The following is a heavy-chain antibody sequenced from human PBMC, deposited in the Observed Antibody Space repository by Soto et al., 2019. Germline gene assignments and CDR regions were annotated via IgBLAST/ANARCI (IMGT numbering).Heavy chain of an antibody. V-gene: IGHV4-59*01. J-gene: IGHJ5*02. Sequence: TLSLTCTVSGGSITSYNWNWLRQPPGKALEWIGYVYNSGSTNYNPSLKSRVTISVDTSKNQFSLKVNSVTAADTAVYYCARRAVVAVTGSLDNWLDPWGQGILVTVS. CDR3: ARRAVVAVTGSLDNWLDP. D-gene: IGHD2-21*01. CDR1: GGSITSYN. CDR2: VYNSGST.